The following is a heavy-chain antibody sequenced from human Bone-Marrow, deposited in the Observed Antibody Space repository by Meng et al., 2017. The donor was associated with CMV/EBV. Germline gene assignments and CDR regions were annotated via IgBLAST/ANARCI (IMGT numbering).Heavy chain of an antibody. V-gene: IGHV1-2*02. J-gene: IGHJ4*02. D-gene: IGHD1-7*01. Sequence: ASVKVSCKASGYTFTGYYMHWVRQAPGQGLEWMGWINPNSGGTNYAQKLQGRVTMTTGTSTSTAYMELRSLRSDDTAVYYCARSLELDLFDYWGQGTLVTVSS. CDR3: ARSLELDLFDY. CDR2: INPNSGGT. CDR1: GYTFTGYY.